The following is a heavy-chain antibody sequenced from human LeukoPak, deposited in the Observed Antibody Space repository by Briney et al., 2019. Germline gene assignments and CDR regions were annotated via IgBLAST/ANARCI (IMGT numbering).Heavy chain of an antibody. J-gene: IGHJ4*02. CDR2: ISAYNGNT. V-gene: IGHV1-18*01. CDR3: ARGLKPTYSSSSAPLDY. CDR1: GYTFTSYG. D-gene: IGHD6-6*01. Sequence: ASVKVSCKASGYTFTSYGISWVRQAPGQGLEWMGWISAYNGNTNYAQKLQGRVTMTTDTSTSTAYMELRSLRSDDTAVYYCARGLKPTYSSSSAPLDYWGQGTLVTASS.